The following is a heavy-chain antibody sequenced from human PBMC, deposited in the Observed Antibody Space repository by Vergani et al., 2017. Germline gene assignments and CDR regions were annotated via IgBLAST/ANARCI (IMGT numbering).Heavy chain of an antibody. D-gene: IGHD3-10*01. Sequence: EVQLVESGGGLVKPGGSLRLSCAASGFTFSNAWMSWVRQAPGKGLEWVGRIKSKTDGGTTDYAAPVKGRFTISRDESKNTLYRQMNSLRDDDTAVYYCAKDRRGSGILLVYWGQGTLVTVSS. CDR1: GFTFSNAW. CDR2: IKSKTDGGTT. V-gene: IGHV3-15*01. J-gene: IGHJ4*02. CDR3: AKDRRGSGILLVY.